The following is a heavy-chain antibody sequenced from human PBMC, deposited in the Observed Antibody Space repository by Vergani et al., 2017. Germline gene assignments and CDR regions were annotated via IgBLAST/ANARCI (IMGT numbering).Heavy chain of an antibody. J-gene: IGHJ5*02. CDR1: GFSFPGYA. CDR3: ARGYCSGGSCYSGLEVNWFDP. CDR2: ISSSSSYI. Sequence: EVQLLESGGGLVQPGGSLRLSCEASGFSFPGYAMSWVRQAPGKGLEWVSSISSSSSYIYYADSVKGRFTISRDNAKNSLYLQMNSLRAEDTAVYYCARGYCSGGSCYSGLEVNWFDPWGQGTLVTVSS. D-gene: IGHD2-15*01. V-gene: IGHV3-21*01.